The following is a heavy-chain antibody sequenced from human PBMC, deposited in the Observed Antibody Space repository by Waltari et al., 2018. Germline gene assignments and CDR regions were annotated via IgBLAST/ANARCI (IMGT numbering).Heavy chain of an antibody. CDR3: VRLEDCTGPGGHCYSGDPFALDV. Sequence: QVQLQQWGAGLLQSSETLSLTCAVYGGSFSGYYWGWVRQPPGKGLEWIGEITHAGHTNHNPSCRSRVTMSADTSNSQFSLKLNSVTAADTAVYYCVRLEDCTGPGGHCYSGDPFALDVWGQGTTVTVSS. J-gene: IGHJ6*02. V-gene: IGHV4-34*02. D-gene: IGHD2-15*01. CDR2: ITHAGHT. CDR1: GGSFSGYY.